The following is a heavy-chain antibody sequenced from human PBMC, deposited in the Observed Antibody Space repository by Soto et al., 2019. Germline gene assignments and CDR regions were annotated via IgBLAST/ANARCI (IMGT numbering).Heavy chain of an antibody. D-gene: IGHD4-4*01. CDR2: IWCDGSNK. J-gene: IGHJ4*02. V-gene: IGHV3-33*06. CDR3: AKEGSLDYSYFDY. CDR1: GFTFSSYG. Sequence: GSLRLSCAASGFTFSSYGMHWVRQAPGKGLEWVAVIWCDGSNKYYADSVKGRFTISRDNSKNTLYLQMNSLRAEDKDVYYCAKEGSLDYSYFDYWGQGTLVTVSS.